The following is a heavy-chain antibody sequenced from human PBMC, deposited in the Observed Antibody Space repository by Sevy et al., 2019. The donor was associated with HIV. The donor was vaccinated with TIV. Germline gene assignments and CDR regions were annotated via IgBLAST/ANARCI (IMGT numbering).Heavy chain of an antibody. V-gene: IGHV3-48*02. J-gene: IGHJ4*02. CDR3: AREGNRERQTIPLDS. D-gene: IGHD6-25*01. CDR2: ISNSGSTT. Sequence: GGSLRLSCAASGFRFNYHNMNWVRQAPGKGLEWISYISNSGSTTYLADSVRGRFTISRDNAKNSLFLEMDNLTDEDTAVYYRAREGNRERQTIPLDSWGRGIQVTVSS. CDR1: GFRFNYHN.